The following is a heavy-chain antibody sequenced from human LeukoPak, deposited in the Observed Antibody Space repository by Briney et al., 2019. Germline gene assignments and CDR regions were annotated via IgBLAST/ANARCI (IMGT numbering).Heavy chain of an antibody. CDR1: GYSFTSYW. Sequence: GESLQISCKGSGYSFTSYWIGWVRQLPGKGLEWMGIIYPGDSDTRYSPSFQGQVTISADKSISTAYLQWSSLKASDTAMYYCARLYIVVVPAAIDGGFDPWGQGTLVTVSS. V-gene: IGHV5-51*01. CDR2: IYPGDSDT. D-gene: IGHD2-2*01. J-gene: IGHJ5*02. CDR3: ARLYIVVVPAAIDGGFDP.